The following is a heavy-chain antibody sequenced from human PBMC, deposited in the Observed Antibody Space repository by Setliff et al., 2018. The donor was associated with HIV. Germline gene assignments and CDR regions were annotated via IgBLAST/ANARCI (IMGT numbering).Heavy chain of an antibody. V-gene: IGHV4-39*02. Sequence: TSETLSLTCIVSGGAISSRAYFWGWIRLPPGKGLEWIGSISSSGSFYYNPSLRSRVTISVDTSNNHFSLNLTSVTAADTALYYCASTATTWGRHSWFDPWGQGTLVTVSS. CDR2: ISSSGSF. D-gene: IGHD4-4*01. CDR1: GGAISSRAYF. CDR3: ASTATTWGRHSWFDP. J-gene: IGHJ5*02.